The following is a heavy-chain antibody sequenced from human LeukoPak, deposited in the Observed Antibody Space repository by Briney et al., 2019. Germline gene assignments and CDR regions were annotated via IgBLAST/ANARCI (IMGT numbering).Heavy chain of an antibody. Sequence: GGSLRLSCAASGFTFSAFAMNWVRQAPGKGLEWVSFISRSDATAYYADSVKGRFTISRANSKNTLYLQMNSPRAEDTAQYFCARDDYGDWPPLIDYWGQGTLVTVSS. V-gene: IGHV3-23*01. CDR2: ISRSDATA. D-gene: IGHD4-17*01. CDR1: GFTFSAFA. CDR3: ARDDYGDWPPLIDY. J-gene: IGHJ4*02.